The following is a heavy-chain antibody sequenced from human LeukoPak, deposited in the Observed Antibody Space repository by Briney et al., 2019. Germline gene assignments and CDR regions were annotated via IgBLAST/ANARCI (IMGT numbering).Heavy chain of an antibody. CDR3: ARGIDSSGYLEYFQH. CDR1: GGTFSSYT. CDR2: IIPILGIA. Sequence: GSSVKVSCKASGGTFSSYTISWVRQAPGQGLEWMGRIIPILGIANYAQKFQGRVTITADKSTSTAYMELSSLRSEDTAVYYCARGIDSSGYLEYFQHWGQGTLVTASS. D-gene: IGHD3-22*01. V-gene: IGHV1-69*02. J-gene: IGHJ1*01.